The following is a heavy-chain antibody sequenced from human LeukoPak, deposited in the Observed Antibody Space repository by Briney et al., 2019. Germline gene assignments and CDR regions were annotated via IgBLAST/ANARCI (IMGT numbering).Heavy chain of an antibody. V-gene: IGHV1-18*01. CDR3: ARLYSGYEDRNYYYYYMDV. Sequence: ASVTVSCKASGYTFTSYGISWVRQAPGQGLEWMGWISAYNGNTNYAQKLQGRVTMTTDTSTSTAYMELRSLRSDDTAVYYCARLYSGYEDRNYYYYYMDVWGKGTTVTVSS. J-gene: IGHJ6*03. D-gene: IGHD5-12*01. CDR2: ISAYNGNT. CDR1: GYTFTSYG.